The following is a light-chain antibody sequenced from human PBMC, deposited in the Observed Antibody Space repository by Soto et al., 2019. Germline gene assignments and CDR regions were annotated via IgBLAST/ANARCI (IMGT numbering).Light chain of an antibody. CDR3: MQASQLRT. CDR1: ESLVHSDGKTY. J-gene: IGKJ1*01. V-gene: IGKV2-24*01. Sequence: IVLTQTPLSSAVTPGQPASFSCGSSESLVHSDGKTYLGWLHLRPGQPPRLLIYQISKRPPGVPDRFSGSGAGTNFILKISRVEPEDVGTFYCMQASQLRTFGQGTKVDIK. CDR2: QIS.